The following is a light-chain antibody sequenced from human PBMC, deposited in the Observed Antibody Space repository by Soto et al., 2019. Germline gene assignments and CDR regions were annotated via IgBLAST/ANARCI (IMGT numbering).Light chain of an antibody. V-gene: IGLV2-14*01. CDR3: SSKTSRSTLG. Sequence: QSALTQPASVSGSLGQSITISCTGTSSDLGDYKYVSWYQQHPGKAPKLMIYEVSNRPSGVSNRFSGSKSGNTASLTISGLQAEDEADYYCSSKTSRSTLGFGGGTKVTVL. CDR1: SSDLGDYKY. CDR2: EVS. J-gene: IGLJ3*02.